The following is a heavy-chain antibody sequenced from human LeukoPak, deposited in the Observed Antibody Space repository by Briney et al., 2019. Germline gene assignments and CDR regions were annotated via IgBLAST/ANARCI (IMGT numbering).Heavy chain of an antibody. CDR2: IIPIFGTA. V-gene: IGHV1-69*06. J-gene: IGHJ4*02. Sequence: SVKVSCKASGGTFSSYAISWVRQAPGQGLEWMGGIIPIFGTANYAQKFQGRVTITADKSTSTAYMELSSLRSEDTAVCYCAREGEYCSSTSCHTTFDYWGQGTLVTVSS. CDR1: GGTFSSYA. CDR3: AREGEYCSSTSCHTTFDY. D-gene: IGHD2-2*01.